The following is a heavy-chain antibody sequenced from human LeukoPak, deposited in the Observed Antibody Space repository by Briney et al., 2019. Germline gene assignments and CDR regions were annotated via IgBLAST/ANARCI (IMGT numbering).Heavy chain of an antibody. D-gene: IGHD5-12*01. V-gene: IGHV3-23*01. CDR2: ISGSGGST. CDR3: AKDPISRSRYDDLGY. CDR1: GFTVSSIH. Sequence: GGSLRLSCAASGFTVSSIHMVWVRQAPGKGLEWVSAISGSGGSTYYADSVKGRFTISRDNSKNTLYLQMNSLRAEDTAVYYCAKDPISRSRYDDLGYWGQGTLVTVSS. J-gene: IGHJ4*02.